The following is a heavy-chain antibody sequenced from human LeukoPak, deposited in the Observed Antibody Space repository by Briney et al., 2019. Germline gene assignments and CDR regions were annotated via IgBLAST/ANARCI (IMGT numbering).Heavy chain of an antibody. Sequence: ASVKVSCKASGYTFTSYGISWVRQAPGQGLEWMGWISAYNGNTNYAQKLQGRVTMTTDTSTSTAYMELRSLRSDDTAVYYCARMSGSYRLRYYYYYGMDVWGQGTTVTVSS. D-gene: IGHD1-26*01. V-gene: IGHV1-18*01. CDR3: ARMSGSYRLRYYYYYGMDV. CDR1: GYTFTSYG. J-gene: IGHJ6*02. CDR2: ISAYNGNT.